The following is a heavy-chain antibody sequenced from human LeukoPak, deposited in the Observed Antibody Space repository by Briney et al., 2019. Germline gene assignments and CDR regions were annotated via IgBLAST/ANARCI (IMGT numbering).Heavy chain of an antibody. V-gene: IGHV4-59*08. J-gene: IGHJ4*02. CDR3: ARSLLWSPYFDY. Sequence: SETLSHTCTVSGGSISSYYWSWIRQPPGKGLEWIGYIYYSGSTNYNPPLKSRVTISVDTSKNQFSLKLSSVTAADTAVYYCARSLLWSPYFDYWGQGTLVTVSS. CDR1: GGSISSYY. CDR2: IYYSGST. D-gene: IGHD3-10*01.